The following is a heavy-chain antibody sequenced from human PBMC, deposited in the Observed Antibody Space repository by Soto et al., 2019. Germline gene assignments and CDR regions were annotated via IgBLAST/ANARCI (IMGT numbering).Heavy chain of an antibody. V-gene: IGHV3-23*01. D-gene: IGHD3-10*01. CDR1: GFTFSSYA. Sequence: SVKLSCAASGFTFSSYAMSWVRQAPGKGLEWVSAISGSGGSTYYADSVKGRFTISRDNSKNTLYLQMNSLRAEDTAVYYCAKVRSQRYYYYGMDVWGQGTTVTVSS. CDR3: AKVRSQRYYYYGMDV. CDR2: ISGSGGST. J-gene: IGHJ6*02.